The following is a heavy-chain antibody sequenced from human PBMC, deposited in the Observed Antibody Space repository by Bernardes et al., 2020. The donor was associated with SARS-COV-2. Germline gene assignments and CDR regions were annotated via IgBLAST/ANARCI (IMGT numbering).Heavy chain of an antibody. CDR3: ALPPTNYDRYGMDV. J-gene: IGHJ6*02. V-gene: IGHV1-2*02. CDR2: INPKSGGT. CDR1: GYPFAGDK. Sequence: AQVKASCEASGYPFAGDKIDWVRDEHGQGPEWMGWINPKSGGTNYAQRFQGRVTMTRDTSISTAYMELSSLRSDDTAVYYCALPPTNYDRYGMDVWGRGTTVTVSS. D-gene: IGHD3-22*01.